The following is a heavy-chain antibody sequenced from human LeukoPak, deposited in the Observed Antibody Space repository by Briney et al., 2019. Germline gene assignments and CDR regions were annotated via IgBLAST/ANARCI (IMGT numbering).Heavy chain of an antibody. V-gene: IGHV4-59*12. Sequence: SETLSLTCPVPGGSISSYYWSWIRQPPGKGLEWIGLIYDSGSTNYNPSLKSRVTMSVDTSKNQFSLNLSSVTAADMAVYYCARVGQYYDILTGIQDAFDIWGQGTMVTVSS. D-gene: IGHD3-9*01. J-gene: IGHJ3*02. CDR2: IYDSGST. CDR3: ARVGQYYDILTGIQDAFDI. CDR1: GGSISSYY.